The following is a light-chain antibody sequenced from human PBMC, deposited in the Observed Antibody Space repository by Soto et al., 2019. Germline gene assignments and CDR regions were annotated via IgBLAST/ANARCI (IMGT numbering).Light chain of an antibody. V-gene: IGKV4-1*01. J-gene: IGKJ1*01. CDR3: QQYYNFPRT. CDR2: WVS. CDR1: QTIFYSSNNRNY. Sequence: DIVMTQSPDSLTVSLGERATINCTSSQTIFYSSNNRNYLAWYQQRPGQPPKLLIYWVSTRESGVPDRFSGSGSGTDFTLTISSLQTEDVALYYCQQYYNFPRTFGQGTKVEIK.